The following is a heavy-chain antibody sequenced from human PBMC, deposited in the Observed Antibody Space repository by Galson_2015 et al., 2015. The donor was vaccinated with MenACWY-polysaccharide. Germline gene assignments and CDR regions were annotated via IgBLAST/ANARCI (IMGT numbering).Heavy chain of an antibody. Sequence: SKTLSLTCAVSGYSISSGYYWGWIRQPPGKGLEWIGSIFHSGTTYYNPSLKSRVTISVDTSKNQFSLKLSSVTAADTAVYCCARVEKYSGSFYILYWGQGTLVTVSS. J-gene: IGHJ4*02. V-gene: IGHV4-38-2*01. CDR1: GYSISSGYY. CDR2: IFHSGTT. D-gene: IGHD1-26*01. CDR3: ARVEKYSGSFYILY.